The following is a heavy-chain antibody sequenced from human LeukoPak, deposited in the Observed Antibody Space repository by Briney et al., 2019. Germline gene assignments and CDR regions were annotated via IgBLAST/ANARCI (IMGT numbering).Heavy chain of an antibody. J-gene: IGHJ4*02. V-gene: IGHV3-23*01. D-gene: IGHD4-17*01. CDR1: GFTFSSKW. CDR3: AKDGHDYGDFIDY. CDR2: ISGSGGST. Sequence: SGGSLRLSCAASGFTFSSKWMSWVRQAPGKGLEWVSAISGSGGSTYYADSVKGRFTISRDNSKNTLYLQMNSLRAEDTAVYYCAKDGHDYGDFIDYWGQGTLVTVSS.